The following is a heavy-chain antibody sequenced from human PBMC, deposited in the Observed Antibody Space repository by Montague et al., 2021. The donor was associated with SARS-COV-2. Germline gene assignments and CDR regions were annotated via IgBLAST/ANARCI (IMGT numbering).Heavy chain of an antibody. CDR1: GGWNSGVD. Sequence: SETLSLTCTVPGGWNSGVDWRWIRLNPRKELEWYGDISYSGSTNYNPSLTSRVTMSVDTSKNQFSLKVNSVTAADTAVYYCARHYSATLPAVYWGQGTLVTVSS. J-gene: IGHJ4*02. CDR3: ARHYSATLPAVY. V-gene: IGHV4-59*08. D-gene: IGHD2-15*01. CDR2: ISYSGST.